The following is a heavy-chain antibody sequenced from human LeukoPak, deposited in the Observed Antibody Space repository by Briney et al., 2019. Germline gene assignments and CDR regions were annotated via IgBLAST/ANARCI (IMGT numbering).Heavy chain of an antibody. CDR1: GFTFSSYW. CDR2: IKQDGSEK. D-gene: IGHD3-10*01. J-gene: IGHJ4*02. CDR3: ARDLWFGELLADY. V-gene: IGHV3-7*01. Sequence: PGGSLRLSCAASGFTFSSYWMSWVRQAPGKGLEWVANIKQDGSEKYYVDSVKGRFTISRGNAKNSLYLQMNSLRAEDTAVYYCARDLWFGELLADYWGQGTLVTVSS.